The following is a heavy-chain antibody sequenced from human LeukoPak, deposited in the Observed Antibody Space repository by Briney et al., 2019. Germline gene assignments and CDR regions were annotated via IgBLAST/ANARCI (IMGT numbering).Heavy chain of an antibody. J-gene: IGHJ5*02. CDR1: GFAFSSYT. CDR3: VSPPSSTWNH. V-gene: IGHV3-21*01. D-gene: IGHD6-13*01. CDR2: ISTSSSYI. Sequence: GGSLRLSYAASGFAFSSYTMNWVRQAPGKGLEWVSSISTSSSYIYYADSLKGRFTVSRDNAKNSLYLQMNSLRAEDTAVYYCVSPPSSTWNHWGQGTLVTVSS.